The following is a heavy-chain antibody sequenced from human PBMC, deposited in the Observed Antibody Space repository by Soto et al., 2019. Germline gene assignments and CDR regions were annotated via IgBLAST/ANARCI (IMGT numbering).Heavy chain of an antibody. D-gene: IGHD3-10*01. Sequence: PGGSLRLSCAASGFTFSSYAMSWVRQAPGKGLEWVSAISGSGGSTYYADSVKGRFTISRDNSKNTLYLQMNSLRAENTAVYYCARQSGTRGGYYYYGMDVWGQGTTVTVSS. J-gene: IGHJ6*02. CDR3: ARQSGTRGGYYYYGMDV. CDR2: ISGSGGST. V-gene: IGHV3-23*01. CDR1: GFTFSSYA.